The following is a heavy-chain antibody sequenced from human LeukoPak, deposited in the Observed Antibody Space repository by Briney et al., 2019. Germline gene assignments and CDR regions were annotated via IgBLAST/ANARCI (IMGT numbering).Heavy chain of an antibody. CDR1: GYTFTGYY. CDR2: SNPNSGGT. J-gene: IGHJ4*02. D-gene: IGHD3-10*01. Sequence: ASVKVSCKSSGYTFTGYYIHWVRQAPGQGLEWMGWSNPNSGGTNYAQKFQGRVTMTRDTSISTAYMELSRLRSDDTAVYYCARDSGERGSGSYLIAYWGQGTLVTVSS. V-gene: IGHV1-2*02. CDR3: ARDSGERGSGSYLIAY.